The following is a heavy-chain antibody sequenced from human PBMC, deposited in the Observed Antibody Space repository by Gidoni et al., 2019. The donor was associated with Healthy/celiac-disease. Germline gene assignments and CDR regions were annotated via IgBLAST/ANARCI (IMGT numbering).Heavy chain of an antibody. J-gene: IGHJ4*02. CDR3: ARVGYYDSSGYYRDY. CDR1: GGSFSGYY. CDR2: INHSGRT. Sequence: QVQLQQRGAGRLKPSETLSLTCAVYGGSFSGYYWSRIRQPPGKGLEWIGEINHSGRTNYTPSLKRRVTISVDTSKNQFSLKLCSVTAADTAVYYCARVGYYDSSGYYRDYWGQGTLVTVSS. V-gene: IGHV4-34*01. D-gene: IGHD3-22*01.